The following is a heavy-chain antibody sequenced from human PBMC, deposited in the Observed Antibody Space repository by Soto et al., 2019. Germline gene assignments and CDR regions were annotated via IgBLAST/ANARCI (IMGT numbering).Heavy chain of an antibody. CDR2: IRRNAYGGTT. D-gene: IGHD3-16*01. CDR1: GFTFGDYA. Sequence: LRLSCTTSGFTFGDYALSWVRQAPGKGLEWVGFIRRNAYGGTTDYAASVKGRFTISRDDSKSIAYLQMNSLRTEDTALYYCTRASSLDFDFWRQGTLVTVSS. J-gene: IGHJ4*02. V-gene: IGHV3-49*04. CDR3: TRASSLDFDF.